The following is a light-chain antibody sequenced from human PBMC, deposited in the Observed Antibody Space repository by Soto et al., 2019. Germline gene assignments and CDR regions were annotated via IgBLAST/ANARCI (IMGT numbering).Light chain of an antibody. Sequence: DIQMTQSPSSLSASVGDRVTITCRASQSMSSYLNWYQQKPGKAPKLLIYAASSLQSGVPSRFSGSGSGTDFTLTISSLQPEDFATYYCQQSYSTPWTCGQGTKVEIK. CDR1: QSMSSY. CDR2: AAS. CDR3: QQSYSTPWT. J-gene: IGKJ1*01. V-gene: IGKV1-39*01.